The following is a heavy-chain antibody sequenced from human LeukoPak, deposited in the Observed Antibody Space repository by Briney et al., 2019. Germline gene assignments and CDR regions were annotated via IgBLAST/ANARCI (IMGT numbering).Heavy chain of an antibody. CDR1: GCSFSNNW. D-gene: IGHD2-2*02. J-gene: IGHJ4*02. Sequence: GESLKISCKGSGCSFSNNWIAWVRQMPGKGLEWMGVIYPSDSDTRYSPSFRGQVSISADKSVNTAFLQWSGLKASDTATYYCARGYCSTNSCYKFDYWGQGTLVTVSS. CDR3: ARGYCSTNSCYKFDY. CDR2: IYPSDSDT. V-gene: IGHV5-51*01.